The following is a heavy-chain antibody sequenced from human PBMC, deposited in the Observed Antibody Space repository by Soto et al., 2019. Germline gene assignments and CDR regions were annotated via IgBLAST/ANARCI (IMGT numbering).Heavy chain of an antibody. Sequence: ASVKVSCKVSGYTLTELSMHWVRQAPGKGLEWMGGFDPEDGETIYAQKFQGRVTMTEDTSTDTAYMELGSLRSEDTAVYYCATSVLLWFGELLLYWGQGTLVTVSS. D-gene: IGHD3-10*01. CDR2: FDPEDGET. CDR3: ATSVLLWFGELLLY. CDR1: GYTLTELS. V-gene: IGHV1-24*01. J-gene: IGHJ4*02.